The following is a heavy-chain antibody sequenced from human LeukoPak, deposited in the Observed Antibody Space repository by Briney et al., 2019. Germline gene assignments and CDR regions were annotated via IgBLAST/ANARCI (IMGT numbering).Heavy chain of an antibody. CDR2: ISFHGTDS. V-gene: IGHV3-30*04. CDR1: GFTFISYA. D-gene: IGHD2-8*01. J-gene: IGHJ4*02. CDR3: ARALIGYYFDY. Sequence: GGSLRLSCAASGFTFISYAIHWVRQAPGKGLEWVAVISFHGTDSFYADSVKGRFTISRDNSKNSLYLQMNSLRAEDTAVYYCARALIGYYFDYWGQGTLVTVSS.